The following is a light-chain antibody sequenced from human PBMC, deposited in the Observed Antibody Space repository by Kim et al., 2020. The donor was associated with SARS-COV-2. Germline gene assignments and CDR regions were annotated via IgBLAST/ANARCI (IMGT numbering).Light chain of an antibody. CDR3: HQYNNLWT. CDR2: GAS. CDR1: QSVSSN. J-gene: IGKJ1*01. Sequence: EIVMTQSPATLSVSPGERATLSCRASQSVSSNLAWYQQKPGQAPRLLIYGASTRATGIPARFSGSGSGTEFTLTISSLQSEDFAVYYCHQYNNLWTFVQGTKVDIK. V-gene: IGKV3-15*01.